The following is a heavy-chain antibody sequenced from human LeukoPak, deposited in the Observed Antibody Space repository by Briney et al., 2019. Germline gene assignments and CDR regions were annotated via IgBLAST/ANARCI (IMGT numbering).Heavy chain of an antibody. V-gene: IGHV3-23*01. CDR3: AKKAQYNGNYPLDY. CDR2: TSDRGDYT. Sequence: GGSLRLSCAASGFTFTSYSMSWVRQAPGKGLEWVSGTSDRGDYTYYADSVRGRFTISRDNSKNTLYLQMNSLRAEDTALYFCAKKAQYNGNYPLDYWGQGTLVTVSS. D-gene: IGHD1-26*01. CDR1: GFTFTSYS. J-gene: IGHJ4*02.